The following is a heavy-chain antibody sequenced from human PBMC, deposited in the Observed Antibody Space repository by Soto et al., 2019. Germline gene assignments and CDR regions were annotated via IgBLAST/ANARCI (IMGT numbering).Heavy chain of an antibody. Sequence: NRSETMSLTCTVSGGSISRYYWSWIRQPPGRGLEWSGYIYYSGTTNHTPSPKTRVTITVDTSKNQFSLKLSSATAADTAVYYCARTYCSSTSCYYFDYWGQGTLVTVSS. CDR3: ARTYCSSTSCYYFDY. J-gene: IGHJ4*02. V-gene: IGHV4-59*08. CDR2: IYYSGTT. CDR1: GGSISRYY. D-gene: IGHD2-2*01.